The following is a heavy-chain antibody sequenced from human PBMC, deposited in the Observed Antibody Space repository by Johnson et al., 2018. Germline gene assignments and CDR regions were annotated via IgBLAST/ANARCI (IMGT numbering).Heavy chain of an antibody. Sequence: VQLVESGGGLVKPGGSLRLSCAASGFTFSSYSMNWVRQAPGKGLEWVSSISSSGSYIYCADSLKGRFTISRDNAKNSLYLQMNSPRAEDTAVYYWAREISGWYSKGDLQHWGQGTLVTGSS. V-gene: IGHV3-21*06. J-gene: IGHJ1*01. CDR2: ISSSGSYI. D-gene: IGHD6-19*01. CDR1: GFTFSSYS. CDR3: AREISGWYSKGDLQH.